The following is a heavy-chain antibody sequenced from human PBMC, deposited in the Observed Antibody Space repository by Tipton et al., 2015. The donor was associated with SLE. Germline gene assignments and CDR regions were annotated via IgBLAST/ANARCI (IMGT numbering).Heavy chain of an antibody. Sequence: SLRLSCAASGFSFSSYVMHWVRQAPGKGLEWVSSISGSGLSAYYADSVKGRFTISRDTSKNTVSLQMNSLRAEDTALYFCATVEYGANPLDYWGRGTLVTVSS. CDR2: ISGSGLSA. D-gene: IGHD4/OR15-4a*01. J-gene: IGHJ4*02. CDR3: ATVEYGANPLDY. CDR1: GFSFSSYV. V-gene: IGHV3-23*01.